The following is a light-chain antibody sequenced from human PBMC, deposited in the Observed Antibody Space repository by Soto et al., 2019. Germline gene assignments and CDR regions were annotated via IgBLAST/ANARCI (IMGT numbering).Light chain of an antibody. CDR3: QQYASSPLT. J-gene: IGKJ4*01. CDR1: KSVSRNY. Sequence: EIVLTQSPCTLSVSPGERATLSCRASKSVSRNYLAWYQQKPGQAPRLLIYGAPSRATAIPDRFSGSGSGTDSTLTISRLEPEDFAVYYCQQYASSPLTFGRGTKVETK. V-gene: IGKV3-20*01. CDR2: GAP.